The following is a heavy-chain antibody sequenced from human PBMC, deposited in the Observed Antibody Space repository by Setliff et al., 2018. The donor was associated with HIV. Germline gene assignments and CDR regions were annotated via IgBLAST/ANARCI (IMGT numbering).Heavy chain of an antibody. Sequence: GGSLRLSCAASGFTFSSYAMSWVRQAPGKGLEWVSTVGAVGAPTHYAESVKGRFTISRDNSKNTVDLHMNSLRTEDTAVYYCAKDGDYRNGDYDAFDIWGLGTMVTVSS. CDR3: AKDGDYRNGDYDAFDI. D-gene: IGHD4-4*01. CDR2: VGAVGAPT. J-gene: IGHJ3*02. V-gene: IGHV3-23*01. CDR1: GFTFSSYA.